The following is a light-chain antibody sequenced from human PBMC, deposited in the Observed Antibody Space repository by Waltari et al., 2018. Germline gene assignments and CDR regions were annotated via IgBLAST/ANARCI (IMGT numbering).Light chain of an antibody. Sequence: DIVVTQSPDSLAVSLGERATINCKSSQRLLYTSDSNNYLARYQQRPGQPPRLLIYWAANRQSGVPVRFRGSGSGTDSTLPITRLQADDVAVYYCQQYFGSPPFTFGRGTRLEI. V-gene: IGKV4-1*01. J-gene: IGKJ5*01. CDR3: QQYFGSPPFT. CDR1: QRLLYTSDSNNY. CDR2: WAA.